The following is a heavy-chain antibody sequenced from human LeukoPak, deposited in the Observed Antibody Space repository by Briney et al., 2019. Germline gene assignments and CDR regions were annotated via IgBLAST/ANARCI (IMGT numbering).Heavy chain of an antibody. CDR2: ITSNGGST. CDR3: VKRGVVPGSIPYDY. V-gene: IGHV3-64D*09. D-gene: IGHD2-2*02. Sequence: GGSLRLSCSASGFTFSTYPMHWVRQAPGKGLEYVSSITSNGGSTYYADSVRGRFTISRDNSKNTLYLQMSSLRAEDTAVYYCVKRGVVPGSIPYDYWGQGTLVTVSS. J-gene: IGHJ4*02. CDR1: GFTFSTYP.